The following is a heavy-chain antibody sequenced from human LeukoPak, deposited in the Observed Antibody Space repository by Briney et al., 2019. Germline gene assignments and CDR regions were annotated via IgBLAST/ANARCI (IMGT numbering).Heavy chain of an antibody. D-gene: IGHD6-19*01. V-gene: IGHV1-46*01. CDR3: ASRHPLAVAGTVSAFDI. J-gene: IGHJ3*02. CDR1: GYTFTSYY. CDR2: INPSGGST. Sequence: ASVKVSCKASGYTFTSYYMHWVRQAPGQGLEWMGIINPSGGSTSYAQKFQGRVTMTRDMSTSTVYMELSSLRSEDTAVYYCASRHPLAVAGTVSAFDIWGQGTMVTVSS.